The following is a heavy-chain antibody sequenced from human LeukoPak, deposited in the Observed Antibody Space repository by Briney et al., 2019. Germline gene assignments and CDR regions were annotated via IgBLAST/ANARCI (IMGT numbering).Heavy chain of an antibody. Sequence: GGSLRLSCAASGFTFSSYGMHWVRQAPGKGLEWAAFIRYDGSNKYYADSVKGRFTISRDNSKNTLYLQMNSLRAEDTAVYYCTRDYYGSGSYYNPPEARGQGTLVTVSS. D-gene: IGHD3-10*01. CDR3: TRDYYGSGSYYNPPEA. CDR2: IRYDGSNK. V-gene: IGHV3-30*02. CDR1: GFTFSSYG. J-gene: IGHJ4*02.